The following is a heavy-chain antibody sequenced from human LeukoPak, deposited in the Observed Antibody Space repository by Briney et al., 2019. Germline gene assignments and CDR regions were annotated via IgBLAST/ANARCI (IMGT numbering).Heavy chain of an antibody. CDR2: IIPIFGTA. V-gene: IGHV1-69*01. CDR3: ASNTGYSYGSTTFDY. D-gene: IGHD5-18*01. J-gene: IGHJ4*02. CDR1: GGTFSSYA. Sequence: SVKVSCKASGGTFSSYAISWVRQAPGQGLEWMGGIIPIFGTANYAQKFQGRVTITADESTSTAYMELSSLRSEDTAVYYCASNTGYSYGSTTFDYWGQGTLVTVSS.